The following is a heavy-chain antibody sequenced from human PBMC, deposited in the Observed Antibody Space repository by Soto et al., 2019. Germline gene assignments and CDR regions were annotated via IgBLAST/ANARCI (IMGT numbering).Heavy chain of an antibody. V-gene: IGHV1-69*13. CDR2: IIPIFGTA. CDR1: GGTFSSYA. D-gene: IGHD3-10*01. J-gene: IGHJ6*02. Sequence: ASVKVSCKASGGTFSSYAISWVRQAPGQGLEWMGGIIPIFGTANYAQKFQGRVTITADESTSTAYMELSSLRSEDTAVYYCARASVLSYGSRATPGAYYYYGMDVWGQGTTVTVSS. CDR3: ARASVLSYGSRATPGAYYYYGMDV.